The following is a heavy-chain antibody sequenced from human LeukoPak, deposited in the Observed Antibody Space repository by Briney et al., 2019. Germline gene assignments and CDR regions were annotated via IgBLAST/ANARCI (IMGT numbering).Heavy chain of an antibody. CDR3: ARGAWIQGPHDY. CDR2: INPNSGGT. Sequence: ASMKVSCKASGYTFTVYYMHWVRQAPGQGLEWMGWINPNSGGTNYAQKFQGRVTMTRDTSISTAYMELSRLRSDDTAVYYCARGAWIQGPHDYWGQGTLVTVSS. CDR1: GYTFTVYY. V-gene: IGHV1-2*02. J-gene: IGHJ4*02. D-gene: IGHD5-18*01.